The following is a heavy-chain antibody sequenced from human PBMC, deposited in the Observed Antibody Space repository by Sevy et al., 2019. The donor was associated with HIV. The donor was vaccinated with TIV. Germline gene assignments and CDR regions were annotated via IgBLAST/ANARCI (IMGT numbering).Heavy chain of an antibody. J-gene: IGHJ6*03. Sequence: SETLSLTCTVSGASISNYDWSWIRQSAGKGLEWIGRIHTRGDTHYNPSLKSRVTMSLDTSQERLSLKLTSVTAADTAVYYCARDIVVRGVFPTYYYHYYMDVWGKGTTVTVSS. V-gene: IGHV4-4*07. CDR2: IHTRGDT. D-gene: IGHD3-10*01. CDR1: GASISNYD. CDR3: ARDIVVRGVFPTYYYHYYMDV.